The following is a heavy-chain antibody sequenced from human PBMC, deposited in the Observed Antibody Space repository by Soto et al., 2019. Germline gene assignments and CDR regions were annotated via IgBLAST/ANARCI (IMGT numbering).Heavy chain of an antibody. V-gene: IGHV1-69*13. Sequence: SVKVSCKASGGNFTSYAISWVRQAPGQGLEFMGGIVPLFGTTNYAHKFRGRVTVTADESTSTVYMEMSSLRSEDTAVYYCAKASGRSWYNWFDPWGQGTLVTVSS. CDR1: GGNFTSYA. CDR3: AKASGRSWYNWFDP. J-gene: IGHJ5*02. CDR2: IVPLFGTT. D-gene: IGHD6-13*01.